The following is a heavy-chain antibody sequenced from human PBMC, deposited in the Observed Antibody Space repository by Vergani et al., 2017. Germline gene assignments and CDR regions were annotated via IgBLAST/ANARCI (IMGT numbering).Heavy chain of an antibody. CDR2: IYYSGST. V-gene: IGHV4-59*01. D-gene: IGHD6-19*01. Sequence: QVQLQESGPGLVKPSETLSLTCTVSGRSISSYYWSWIRQPPGKGLEWIGYIYYSGSTNYNPSLKSRVTISVDTSKNQFSLKLSSVTAADTAVYYCARRGSGWGLLFDPWGQGTLVTVSS. CDR1: GRSISSYY. CDR3: ARRGSGWGLLFDP. J-gene: IGHJ5*02.